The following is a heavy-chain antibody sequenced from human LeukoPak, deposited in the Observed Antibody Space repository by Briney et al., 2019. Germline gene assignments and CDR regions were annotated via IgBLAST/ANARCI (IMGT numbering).Heavy chain of an antibody. D-gene: IGHD3-16*01. J-gene: IGHJ3*02. CDR3: AGRNNDDVWGGYYRSPTEGFDM. Sequence: GGSLRLSCATFGFTFSSYDMSWVRLGPGKGLEWVAAISSGGGSTYYTDSVKGRFTISRDNSENILYLQINSLKAEDTSIYYCAGRNNDDVWGGYYRSPTEGFDMWGQGTMVTVSS. CDR1: GFTFSSYD. CDR2: ISSGGGST. V-gene: IGHV3-23*01.